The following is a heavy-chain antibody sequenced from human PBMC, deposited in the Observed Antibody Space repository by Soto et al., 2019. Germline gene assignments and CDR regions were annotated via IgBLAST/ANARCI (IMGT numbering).Heavy chain of an antibody. CDR3: TRESVGAPSDAFDI. CDR2: IRSKAYGGTT. Sequence: GGSLRLSCTASGFTFGDYAMSWVRQAPGKGLEWVGFIRSKAYGGTTEYAASVKGRFTISRDDSKSIAYLQMNSLKTEDTAVYYCTRESVGAPSDAFDIWGQGTMVTVSS. V-gene: IGHV3-49*04. CDR1: GFTFGDYA. J-gene: IGHJ3*02. D-gene: IGHD1-26*01.